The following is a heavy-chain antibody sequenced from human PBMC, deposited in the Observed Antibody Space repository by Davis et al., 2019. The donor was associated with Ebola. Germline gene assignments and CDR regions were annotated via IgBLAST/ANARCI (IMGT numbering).Heavy chain of an antibody. CDR3: ARDRPYYYGMDV. V-gene: IGHV3-74*01. J-gene: IGHJ6*02. CDR1: GFTFSSYC. CDR2: INSDGSST. Sequence: PGGSLRLSCAASGFTFSSYCMHWVRQAPGKGLVWVSRINSDGSSTSYADSVKGRFTISRANAKNTLYLQMNSLRAEDTAVYYCARDRPYYYGMDVWGQGTTVTVSS.